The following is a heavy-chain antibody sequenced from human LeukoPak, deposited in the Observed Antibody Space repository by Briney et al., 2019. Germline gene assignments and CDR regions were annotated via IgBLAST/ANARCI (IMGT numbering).Heavy chain of an antibody. D-gene: IGHD2-15*01. J-gene: IGHJ3*02. CDR3: VKALGYCSGGSCLAFDI. CDR1: GFXFSNYA. V-gene: IGHV3-64D*06. Sequence: GGSLRLSCSASGFXFSNYAMHWVRQAPGKGLEYVSAISSNGGSTYYADSVKGRFTISRDNSKNTLYLQMSSLRAEDTAVYYCVKALGYCSGGSCLAFDIWGQGTMVTVSS. CDR2: ISSNGGST.